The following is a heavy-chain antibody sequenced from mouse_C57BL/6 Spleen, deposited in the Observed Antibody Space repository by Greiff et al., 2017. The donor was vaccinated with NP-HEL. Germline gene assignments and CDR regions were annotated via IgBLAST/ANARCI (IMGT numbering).Heavy chain of an antibody. D-gene: IGHD3-3*01. CDR3: ARSGTPGWYFDV. CDR2: IYPGGGYT. CDR1: GYTFTNYW. Sequence: LQESGAELVRPGTSVKMSCKASGYTFTNYWIGWAKQRPGHGLEWIGDIYPGGGYTNYNEKFKGKATLTADKSSSTAYMQFSSLTSEDSAIYYCARSGTPGWYFDVWGTGTTVTVSS. J-gene: IGHJ1*03. V-gene: IGHV1-63*01.